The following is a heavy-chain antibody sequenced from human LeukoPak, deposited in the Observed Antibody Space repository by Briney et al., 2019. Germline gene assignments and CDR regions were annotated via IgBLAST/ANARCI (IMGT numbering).Heavy chain of an antibody. CDR3: ARDRPFGGVLDFDY. CDR1: GFTFSNHG. D-gene: IGHD3-16*01. Sequence: GGSLRLSCAASGFTFSNHGMNWVRQAPGKGLEWVSVIYNDGSSYYADSVKGRFTISRDNSKNTLYLQMNSLRAEDTAVYYCARDRPFGGVLDFDYWGQGTLVTVSS. CDR2: IYNDGSS. J-gene: IGHJ4*02. V-gene: IGHV3-66*01.